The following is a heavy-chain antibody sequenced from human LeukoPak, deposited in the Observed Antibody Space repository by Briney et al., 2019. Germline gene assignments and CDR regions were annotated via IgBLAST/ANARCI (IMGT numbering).Heavy chain of an antibody. CDR2: IVVGSGNT. J-gene: IGHJ6*02. CDR1: GFTFTSSA. CDR3: AAGAVADGRMDY. V-gene: IGHV1-58*02. Sequence: SVKVSRKASGFTFTSSAMQWVRQARGQRLEWIGWIVVGSGNTNYAQKFQERVTITRDMSTSTAYMELSSLRSEDTAVYYCAAGAVADGRMDYWGQGTTVTVSS. D-gene: IGHD6-19*01.